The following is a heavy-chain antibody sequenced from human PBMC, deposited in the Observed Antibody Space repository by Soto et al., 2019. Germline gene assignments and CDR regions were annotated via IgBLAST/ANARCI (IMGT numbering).Heavy chain of an antibody. CDR3: ARVVYDDISGYLLDALDI. CDR2: INAGNGYT. J-gene: IGHJ3*02. Sequence: ASVKVSCKASGYTFTSFAVHWVRQAPGQRLEWMGWINAGNGYTKYSQKFQGRATITRDASASTAYMELSSLRSEDTAVYYCARVVYDDISGYLLDALDIWGKGTMVTVSS. V-gene: IGHV1-3*01. D-gene: IGHD3-22*01. CDR1: GYTFTSFA.